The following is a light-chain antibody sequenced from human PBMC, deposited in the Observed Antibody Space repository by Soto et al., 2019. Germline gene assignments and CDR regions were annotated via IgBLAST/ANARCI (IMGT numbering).Light chain of an antibody. Sequence: DIQMTQSPSSRSASVVERVTITFQASQDISNYLHWYQQKPGKAPKLLIYDASNLETGVPSRFSGTGSGTDFTFTISSLQPEDIATYYCQKYDNLPLNFGGGTKVDIK. CDR3: QKYDNLPLN. CDR1: QDISNY. CDR2: DAS. J-gene: IGKJ4*01. V-gene: IGKV1-33*01.